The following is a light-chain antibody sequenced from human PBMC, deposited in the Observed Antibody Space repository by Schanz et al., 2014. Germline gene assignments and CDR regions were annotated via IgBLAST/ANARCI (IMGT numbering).Light chain of an antibody. Sequence: QSALTQPRSVSGSPGQSVAISCTGTSSDVGGYNYVSWYQHHPGKAPKLMIYDVSKRPSGVPDRFSGSKSGNTASLTISGLQADNEAEYYCCSYAGSYTLVFGEGTKLAVL. CDR2: DVS. CDR3: CSYAGSYTLV. J-gene: IGLJ2*01. V-gene: IGLV2-11*01. CDR1: SSDVGGYNY.